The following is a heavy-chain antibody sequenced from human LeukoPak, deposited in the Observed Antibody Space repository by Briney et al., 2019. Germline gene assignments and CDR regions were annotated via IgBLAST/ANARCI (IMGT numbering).Heavy chain of an antibody. CDR2: INHSGST. CDR1: GGSFSGYY. J-gene: IGHJ4*02. D-gene: IGHD6-6*01. CDR3: ARGLRQLVRSWHY. V-gene: IGHV4-34*01. Sequence: SETLSLTCAVYGGSFSGYYWSWIRQPPGKGLEWIGEINHSGSTKYNPSLKSRVSISVDTSKNQFSLKLSSVTAADTAVYYCARGLRQLVRSWHYWGQGTLVTVSS.